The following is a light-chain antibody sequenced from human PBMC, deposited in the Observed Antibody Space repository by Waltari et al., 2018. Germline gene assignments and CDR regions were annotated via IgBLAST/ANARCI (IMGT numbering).Light chain of an antibody. Sequence: EVVMTLFPATLTVSPGESATLPCRASRSVSRNIVWYQQRPGRAPRPLIYAASTRATDTPARFSGSGSGTEFSLTISRLQSEDFAVYYCQQFNDWPRTFGQGTRVEIK. V-gene: IGKV3-15*01. CDR1: RSVSRN. CDR3: QQFNDWPRT. J-gene: IGKJ1*01. CDR2: AAS.